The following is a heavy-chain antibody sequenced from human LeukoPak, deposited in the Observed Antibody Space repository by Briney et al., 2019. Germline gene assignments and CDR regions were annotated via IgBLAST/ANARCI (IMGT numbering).Heavy chain of an antibody. CDR1: GFTFRSYS. D-gene: IGHD2-8*02. CDR2: TVGSGPDT. Sequence: GGSLRLSCAASGFTFRSYSMNWVRQAPGKGLEWVSATVGSGPDTYHADSVKGRFTVSRDNSRNTLYLQMNSLRVEDTAVYYCTKAPLRSCTGAFCYPFDYWGQGTLVTVSS. CDR3: TKAPLRSCTGAFCYPFDY. V-gene: IGHV3-23*01. J-gene: IGHJ4*02.